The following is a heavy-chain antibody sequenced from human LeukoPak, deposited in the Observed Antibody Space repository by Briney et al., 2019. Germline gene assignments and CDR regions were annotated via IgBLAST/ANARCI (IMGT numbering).Heavy chain of an antibody. V-gene: IGHV1-8*01. J-gene: IGHJ4*02. D-gene: IGHD4-17*01. CDR2: MNPNSGNT. CDR3: ARGFGHYGDDEGNFDY. CDR1: GYTFTSYD. Sequence: GASVKVSCKASGYTFTSYDINWVRQATGQGLEWMGWMNPNSGNTGYAQKFQGRVTMTRNTSISTAYMELSSLRSEDTAVYYCARGFGHYGDDEGNFDYWRQGTLVTVSS.